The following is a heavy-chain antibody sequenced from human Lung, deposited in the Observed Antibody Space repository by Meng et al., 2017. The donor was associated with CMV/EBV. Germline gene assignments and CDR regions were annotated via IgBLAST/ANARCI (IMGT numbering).Heavy chain of an antibody. D-gene: IGHD3-22*01. CDR3: ARAWDTSGF. V-gene: IGHV7-4-1*02. CDR1: GYSFTSYS. J-gene: IGHJ4*02. CDR2: INAYSGNP. Sequence: QEHRVQSGSELKTPGASVKVSCKASGYSFTSYSLNWLRQAPGQGLEWLGWINAYSGNPTYAQGFTGRIVFSLDTSVSTAYLQISSLKAEDTAVYYCARAWDTSGFWGQGTLVTVSS.